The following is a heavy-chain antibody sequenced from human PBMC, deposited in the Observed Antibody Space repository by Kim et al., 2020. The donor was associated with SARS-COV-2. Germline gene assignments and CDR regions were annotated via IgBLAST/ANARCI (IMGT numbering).Heavy chain of an antibody. CDR1: GGSVSTGSYY. J-gene: IGHJ6*02. V-gene: IGHV4-61*01. Sequence: SETLSLTCTVSGGSVSTGSYYWSWIRQPPGKGPEWIGYIYYSGSTNYNPSLKSRVTISVDTSNNQFSLKLSSVTAADTAVYYCARAQRRGKAPGGYGLDVWGQGTTVTVSS. CDR3: ARAQRRGKAPGGYGLDV. CDR2: IYYSGST. D-gene: IGHD2-15*01.